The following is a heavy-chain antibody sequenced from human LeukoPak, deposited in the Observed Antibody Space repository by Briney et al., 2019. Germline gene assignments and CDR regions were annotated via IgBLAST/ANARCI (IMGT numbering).Heavy chain of an antibody. J-gene: IGHJ4*02. CDR1: GGSISSGSYY. Sequence: SETLSLTCTVSGGSISSGSYYWSWIRQPAGKGLEWIGRICTSGSTNYNPSLKSRVTISVDTSKNQFSLKLSSVTAADTAVYYCARQGSGYSSSFDYWGQGTLVTVSS. D-gene: IGHD5-18*01. CDR3: ARQGSGYSSSFDY. CDR2: ICTSGST. V-gene: IGHV4-61*02.